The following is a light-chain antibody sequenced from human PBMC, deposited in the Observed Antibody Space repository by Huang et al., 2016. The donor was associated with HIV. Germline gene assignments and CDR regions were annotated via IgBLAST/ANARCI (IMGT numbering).Light chain of an antibody. J-gene: IGKJ2*01. V-gene: IGKV1-6*01. Sequence: AIQMTQSPSSLSASVGDRVTITCRASQDIRNDLAWYQQTPGGVPKLLIYAAFNLQKGVPSRFSGSGSGTDFSLTIRDLRPEDFATYYCLQDYHYPSTFGLGTKLELK. CDR2: AAF. CDR1: QDIRND. CDR3: LQDYHYPST.